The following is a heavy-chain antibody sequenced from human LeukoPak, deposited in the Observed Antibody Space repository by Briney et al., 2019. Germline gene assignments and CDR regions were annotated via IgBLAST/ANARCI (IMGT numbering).Heavy chain of an antibody. CDR3: ARDDDYGDYATY. D-gene: IGHD4-17*01. Sequence: GGSLRLSCAASGFTFTSYVMSWARQAPGKGLEWVSAISGSGGSTYYADSVKGRFTTSRDNSKNTLYLQMNSLRAEDTAVYYCARDDDYGDYATYWGQGTLVTVSS. J-gene: IGHJ4*02. V-gene: IGHV3-23*01. CDR1: GFTFTSYV. CDR2: ISGSGGST.